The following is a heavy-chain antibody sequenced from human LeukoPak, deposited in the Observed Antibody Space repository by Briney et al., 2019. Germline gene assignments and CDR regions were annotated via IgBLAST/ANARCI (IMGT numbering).Heavy chain of an antibody. CDR3: AKDHGFWSGFLF. CDR1: GFLFRSNG. Sequence: PGGSLRLSCEASGFLFRSNGMHWVRQAPGKGLEWVAFIRSDGNVTKYLDSIKGRFTISRDNSKNILYLQLNDVRPDDTAVYFCAKDHGFWSGFLFWGQGTLVTASS. D-gene: IGHD3-3*01. CDR2: IRSDGNVT. V-gene: IGHV3-30*02. J-gene: IGHJ4*02.